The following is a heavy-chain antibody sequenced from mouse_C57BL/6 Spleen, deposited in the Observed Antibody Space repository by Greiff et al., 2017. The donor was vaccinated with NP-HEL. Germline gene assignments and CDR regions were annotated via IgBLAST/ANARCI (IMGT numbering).Heavy chain of an antibody. Sequence: QVQLQQPGAELVKPGASVKLSCKASGYTFTSYWMQWVKQRPGQGLEWIGEIDPSDSYTNYNQKFKGKATLTVDTSSRTAYMQLSSLTSEDSAVYYCARRGYGSSYAMDYWGQGTSVTVSS. CDR1: GYTFTSYW. CDR3: ARRGYGSSYAMDY. J-gene: IGHJ4*01. D-gene: IGHD1-1*01. V-gene: IGHV1-50*01. CDR2: IDPSDSYT.